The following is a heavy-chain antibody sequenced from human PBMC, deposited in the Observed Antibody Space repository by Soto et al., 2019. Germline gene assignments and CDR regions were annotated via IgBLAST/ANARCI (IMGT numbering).Heavy chain of an antibody. Sequence: QVQLQESGPGLVKPSQTLSLTCTVSGGSISSGHYYWSWIRQPPGKGLEWIGYIYYSGSTYYNPSLKSRVTISVDTSKNQFSLKLSSVTAADTAVYYCARDSSAVAGLYYFDYWGQGTLVTVSS. J-gene: IGHJ4*02. D-gene: IGHD6-19*01. CDR2: IYYSGST. V-gene: IGHV4-30-4*01. CDR1: GGSISSGHYY. CDR3: ARDSSAVAGLYYFDY.